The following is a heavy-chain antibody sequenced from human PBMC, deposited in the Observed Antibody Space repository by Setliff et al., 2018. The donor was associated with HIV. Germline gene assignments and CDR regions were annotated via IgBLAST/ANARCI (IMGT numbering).Heavy chain of an antibody. CDR2: ISAYNGNT. J-gene: IGHJ4*02. Sequence: ASVKVSCKASGYTFTNFGISWVRQAPGQGLEWMGWISAYNGNTDYVQKFQGRVIMTTDTATSTAYMELSSLRSEDTAVYYCATPSAREYSYSILFNYWGQGTLVTVSS. CDR3: ATPSAREYSYSILFNY. CDR1: GYTFTNFG. V-gene: IGHV1-18*01. D-gene: IGHD5-18*01.